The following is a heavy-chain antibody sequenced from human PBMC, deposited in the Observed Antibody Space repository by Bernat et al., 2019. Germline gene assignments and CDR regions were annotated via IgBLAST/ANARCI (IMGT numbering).Heavy chain of an antibody. J-gene: IGHJ5*02. D-gene: IGHD3-9*01. Sequence: QLQLQESGPGGVKPSESGARTCTGAGGSIRRSSYYWGWICQPPGKGLEWIGSIYYSGSTYYNPYLKSRVTISVDTSKNQFSLKLSSVTAADTAVYYCARGRRIVTGDYTSWFDPWGQGTLVTVSS. CDR3: ARGRRIVTGDYTSWFDP. CDR2: IYYSGST. V-gene: IGHV4-39*01. CDR1: GGSIRRSSYY.